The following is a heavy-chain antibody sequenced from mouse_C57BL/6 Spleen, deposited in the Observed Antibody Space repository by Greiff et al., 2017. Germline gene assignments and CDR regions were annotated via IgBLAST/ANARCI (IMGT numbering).Heavy chain of an antibody. Sequence: VQLQQSGAELVKPGASVKLSCTASGFNINDYYMHWVKQRTEQGLEWIGRIDPEDGETKYAPKFQGKATITADTSSNTAYLQLSSLTSEDTAVYYRSSSRNYYGSSYGCFDVWGTGTTVTVSS. CDR1: GFNINDYY. J-gene: IGHJ1*03. D-gene: IGHD1-1*01. CDR2: IDPEDGET. V-gene: IGHV14-2*01. CDR3: SSSRNYYGSSYGCFDV.